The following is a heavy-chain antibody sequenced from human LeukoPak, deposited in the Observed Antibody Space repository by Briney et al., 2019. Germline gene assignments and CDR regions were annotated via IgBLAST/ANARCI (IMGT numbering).Heavy chain of an antibody. Sequence: HPGGSLRLSCAASGFTFSSYGRHWVRQAPGKGLEWVAFIRYDGSNKYYADSVKGRFTISRDNSKNTLYLQMNSLRAEDTAVYYCAKDLYYDFWSGYFDYWGQGTLVTVSS. CDR2: IRYDGSNK. D-gene: IGHD3-3*01. V-gene: IGHV3-30*02. CDR3: AKDLYYDFWSGYFDY. J-gene: IGHJ4*02. CDR1: GFTFSSYG.